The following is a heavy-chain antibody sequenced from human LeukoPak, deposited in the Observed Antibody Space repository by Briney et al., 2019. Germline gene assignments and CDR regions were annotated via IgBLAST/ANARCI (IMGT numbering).Heavy chain of an antibody. V-gene: IGHV3-30*02. D-gene: IGHD3-10*01. CDR3: AKDFGEFDLYYMYV. J-gene: IGHJ6*03. Sequence: GGSLRLSCAASGFSFRSYGMHWVRQAPGKGLEWVAFVRYDGSNKYYADSVKGRFTISRDNSKNTLYLQMNSLRVEDTAVYYCAKDFGEFDLYYMYVWGKGTTVTIS. CDR2: VRYDGSNK. CDR1: GFSFRSYG.